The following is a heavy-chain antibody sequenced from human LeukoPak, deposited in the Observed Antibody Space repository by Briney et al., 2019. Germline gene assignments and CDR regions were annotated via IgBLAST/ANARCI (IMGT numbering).Heavy chain of an antibody. D-gene: IGHD5-18*01. CDR2: ISYDGSNK. CDR1: GFTFNSYG. J-gene: IGHJ4*02. CDR3: AKDSGYSYPYYFDY. V-gene: IGHV3-30*18. Sequence: GGSLRLSCAASGFTFNSYGMHWVPQAPGKGLEWVAVISYDGSNKYYADSVKGRFTISRDNSKTTLYLQMNSLRAKDTAVYYCAKDSGYSYPYYFDYWGQGTLVTVSS.